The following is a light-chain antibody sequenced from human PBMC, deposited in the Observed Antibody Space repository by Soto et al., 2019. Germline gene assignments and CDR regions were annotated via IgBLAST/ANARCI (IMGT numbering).Light chain of an antibody. V-gene: IGKV1-5*03. Sequence: DIQMTQSPSTLSASVGDRVTITCRASQTISSWLAWYQQKPGKVPKLLIYKASSLESGVPSRFSGSGSGTEFTLTISRLEPEDFAVYYCQQYGSSTYTFGQGTKLEIK. CDR1: QTISSW. J-gene: IGKJ2*01. CDR3: QQYGSSTYT. CDR2: KAS.